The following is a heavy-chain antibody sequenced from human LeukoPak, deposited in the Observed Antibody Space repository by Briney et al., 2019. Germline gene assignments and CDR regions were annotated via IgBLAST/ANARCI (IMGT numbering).Heavy chain of an antibody. J-gene: IGHJ4*02. D-gene: IGHD3-16*01. CDR2: FGTRSSSI. CDR3: ARENDQGFDY. Sequence: GGSLRLSCAASGLTFSNYAMNWVRQAPGKGLEWVSSFGTRSSSIYYAHSVTGRFIVSRDNAKNSLFLQMNSLRAEDTAVYYCARENDQGFDYWGQGTLVTVSS. CDR1: GLTFSNYA. V-gene: IGHV3-21*01.